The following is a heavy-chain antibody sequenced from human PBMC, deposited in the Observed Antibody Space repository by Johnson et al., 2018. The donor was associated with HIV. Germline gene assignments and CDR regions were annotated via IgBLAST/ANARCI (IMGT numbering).Heavy chain of an antibody. CDR3: ARDSRSREYPEAFEI. CDR1: GFTFSSSA. CDR2: ISYDGSNK. Sequence: QMQLVESGGGVVQPGRSLRLSCAASGFTFSSSAMHWVRQAPGKGLEWLAVISYDGSNKYYADSVKGRFTISRDDSKNTLYLQMNSLRPEDTAVYYCARDSRSREYPEAFEIWGQGTMVTVSS. J-gene: IGHJ3*02. V-gene: IGHV3-30*04. D-gene: IGHD1-14*01.